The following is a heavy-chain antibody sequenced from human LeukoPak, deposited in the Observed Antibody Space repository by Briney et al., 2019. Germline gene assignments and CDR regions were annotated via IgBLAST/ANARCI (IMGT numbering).Heavy chain of an antibody. CDR3: ARVFKEIVVVYTGTAYYYGMDV. CDR1: GFTFSSDS. Sequence: GGSLRLSCAASGFTFSSDSMNWVRQAPGKGLEWVSYISGSSSTRYYADSVKGRFTISRDNAKNSLYLQMNSLRAEDTAVYYCARVFKEIVVVYTGTAYYYGMDVWGQGTTVTVSS. D-gene: IGHD2-15*01. J-gene: IGHJ6*02. CDR2: ISGSSSTR. V-gene: IGHV3-48*01.